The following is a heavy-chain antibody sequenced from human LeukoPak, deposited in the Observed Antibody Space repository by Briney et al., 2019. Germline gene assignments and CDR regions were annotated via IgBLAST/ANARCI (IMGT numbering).Heavy chain of an antibody. V-gene: IGHV4-39*01. Sequence: SETLSLTCTVSGGSISSSSYYWGWIRQPPGKGLEWIGSIYYSGSTYYNPSLKSRVTISVDTSKNQFSLKLSSVTAADTAVYYCARRFYYDSSGYRDAFDIWGQGTMVTGSS. CDR2: IYYSGST. CDR1: GGSISSSSYY. D-gene: IGHD3-22*01. CDR3: ARRFYYDSSGYRDAFDI. J-gene: IGHJ3*02.